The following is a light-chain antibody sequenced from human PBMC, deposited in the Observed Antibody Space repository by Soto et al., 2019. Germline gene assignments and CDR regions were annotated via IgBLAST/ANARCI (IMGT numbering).Light chain of an antibody. CDR3: QQYHNWPPIT. V-gene: IGKV3-15*01. CDR2: GAS. Sequence: EIVMTQSPATLSVSPGERATLSCRASQSVGSDLAWYQQKPGQAPRLVIYGASTRASGIPARFSGSGSETDFTLTISSLQSEDSAVYYCQQYHNWPPITFGQGTRLEIK. CDR1: QSVGSD. J-gene: IGKJ5*01.